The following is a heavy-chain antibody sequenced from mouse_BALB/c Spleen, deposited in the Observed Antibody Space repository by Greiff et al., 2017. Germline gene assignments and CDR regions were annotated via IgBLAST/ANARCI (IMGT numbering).Heavy chain of an antibody. CDR2: IWAGGST. Sequence: QVQLQQSGPGLVAPSQSLSITCTVSGFSLTSYGVHWVRQPPGKGLEWLGVIWAGGSTNYNSALMSRLSISKDNSKSQVFLKMNSLQTDDTAMYYCAREGREVRRSFAYWGQGTLVTVSA. J-gene: IGHJ3*01. V-gene: IGHV2-9*02. CDR1: GFSLTSYG. D-gene: IGHD2-14*01. CDR3: AREGREVRRSFAY.